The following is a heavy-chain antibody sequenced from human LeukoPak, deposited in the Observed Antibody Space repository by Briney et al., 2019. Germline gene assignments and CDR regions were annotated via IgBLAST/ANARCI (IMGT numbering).Heavy chain of an antibody. Sequence: ASVKVSCKASGYTFTGYYLFWARQAPGQGLEWMGWINPNSGGTNYAQKFQGRVTMTRDTSISTAYMELSRLRSDDTAVYYCARGRWNDAFDIWGQGTMVTVSS. V-gene: IGHV1-2*02. CDR3: ARGRWNDAFDI. CDR1: GYTFTGYY. CDR2: INPNSGGT. J-gene: IGHJ3*02. D-gene: IGHD4-23*01.